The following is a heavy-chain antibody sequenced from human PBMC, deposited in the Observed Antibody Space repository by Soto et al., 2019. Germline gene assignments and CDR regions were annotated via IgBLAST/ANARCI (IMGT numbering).Heavy chain of an antibody. Sequence: SVKVSCKASGGTFSSYAISWVRQAPGQGLEWMGGIIPIFSTANYAQKFQGRVTITADESTSTAYMELSSLRSEDTAVYYCARERFSYYDSDAFDIWGQGTMVTVSS. CDR3: ARERFSYYDSDAFDI. CDR1: GGTFSSYA. V-gene: IGHV1-69*13. D-gene: IGHD3-22*01. CDR2: IIPIFSTA. J-gene: IGHJ3*02.